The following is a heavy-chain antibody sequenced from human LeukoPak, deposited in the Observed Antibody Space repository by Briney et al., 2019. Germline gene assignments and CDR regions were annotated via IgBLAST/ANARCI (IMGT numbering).Heavy chain of an antibody. V-gene: IGHV1-69*13. Sequence: SVKVSCKASGGTFSSYAISWVRQAPGQGLEWLGGIIPIFGTANYAQKFQGRVTITADESTSTAYMELSSLRSEDTAVYYCARALTERGSQTLLDYWGQGTLVTVSS. D-gene: IGHD1-26*01. CDR2: IIPIFGTA. CDR1: GGTFSSYA. CDR3: ARALTERGSQTLLDY. J-gene: IGHJ4*02.